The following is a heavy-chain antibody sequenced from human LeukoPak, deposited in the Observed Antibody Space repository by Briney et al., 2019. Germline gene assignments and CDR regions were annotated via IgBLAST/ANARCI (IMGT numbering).Heavy chain of an antibody. CDR3: ARDHGVGHDYGDY. Sequence: GGSLRLSCAAAGFTFFSYGMHWGLRAPRERLLWLAVIWYDGNNKYYADSVKGRFTISRDNSKNTLYLQMNSLRAEATAEYCCARDHGVGHDYGDYWGQGTLVTVSS. CDR1: GFTFFSYG. CDR2: IWYDGNNK. D-gene: IGHD1-26*01. J-gene: IGHJ4*02. V-gene: IGHV3-33*01.